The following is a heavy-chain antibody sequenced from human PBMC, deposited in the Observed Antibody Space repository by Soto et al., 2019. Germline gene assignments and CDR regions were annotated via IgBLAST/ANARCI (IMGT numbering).Heavy chain of an antibody. Sequence: ASVKVSCKASSYTFTSYGISWVRQAPGQGLEWMGWINTYNGNTIYAQKLQGRVTMTTDTSTTTAYMDLRSLRSDDTAVDYCARDSRSSMGPDTINYCCYGMGGWGQGSRVTVAS. V-gene: IGHV1-18*01. J-gene: IGHJ6*02. D-gene: IGHD6-13*01. CDR3: ARDSRSSMGPDTINYCCYGMGG. CDR2: INTYNGNT. CDR1: SYTFTSYG.